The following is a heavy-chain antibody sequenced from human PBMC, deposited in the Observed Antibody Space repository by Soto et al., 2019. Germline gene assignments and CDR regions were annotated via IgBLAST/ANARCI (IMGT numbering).Heavy chain of an antibody. V-gene: IGHV2-70*04. D-gene: IGHD6-6*01. CDR3: ARDGSSSAPNQNYGYGMDV. Sequence: SGPTLVNPTQTLTLTCTFSGFSLSTSGMRVSWIRQPPGKALEWLARIDWGDDKFYSTSLKTRLTISTDTSKNQVVLTMTNMDPVDTAAYYWARDGSSSAPNQNYGYGMDVWGQGTTVTVSS. J-gene: IGHJ6*02. CDR1: GFSLSTSGMR. CDR2: IDWGDDK.